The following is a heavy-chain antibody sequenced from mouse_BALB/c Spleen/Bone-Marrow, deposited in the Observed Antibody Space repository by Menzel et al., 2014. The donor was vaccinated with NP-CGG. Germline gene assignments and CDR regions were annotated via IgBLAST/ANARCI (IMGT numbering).Heavy chain of an antibody. CDR2: IYPGNSDT. Sequence: EVQRVESGTVLARPGVSVKMSCKASGYSFTRYWMHWVKQRPGQGLEWIGVIYPGNSDTIYNQKFKGKAKLNAVTSASTAYMELSSLTNEDSAVYYCTRSYYDYGGFPYRGQGTLVTVSA. J-gene: IGHJ3*01. V-gene: IGHV1-5*01. CDR1: GYSFTRYW. CDR3: TRSYYDYGGFPY. D-gene: IGHD2-4*01.